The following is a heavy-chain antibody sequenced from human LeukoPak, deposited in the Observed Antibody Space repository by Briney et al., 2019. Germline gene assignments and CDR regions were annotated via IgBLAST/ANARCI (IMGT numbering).Heavy chain of an antibody. CDR3: AREVDVPSTSDAFDI. Sequence: PSETLSLTCTVSGGSISSPNYFWSWLRQHPGKGLEWIAYIHYSRGAYYNPSLESRVTMSVDSSKNQFSLKLSPVTAADTALYYCAREVDVPSTSDAFDIWGQGTMVTVSS. V-gene: IGHV4-31*03. D-gene: IGHD2-2*01. CDR1: GGSISSPNYF. J-gene: IGHJ3*02. CDR2: IHYSRGA.